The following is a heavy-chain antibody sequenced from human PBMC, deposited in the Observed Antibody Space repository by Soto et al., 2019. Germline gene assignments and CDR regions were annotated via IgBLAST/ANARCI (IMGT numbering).Heavy chain of an antibody. J-gene: IGHJ4*02. CDR2: LYWDDDE. D-gene: IGHD3-9*01. CDR3: AHLVDGNFDY. CDR1: GFSLSTSGVG. Sequence: QITLKESGPTLVKPTQTLTLTCTFSGFSLSTSGVGVGWIRQPPGQALEWLALLYWDDDERYSPSLKSRLTITKDTSRNQLVLIMTNMDPVDTATYYCAHLVDGNFDYWGQGSLVTVSS. V-gene: IGHV2-5*02.